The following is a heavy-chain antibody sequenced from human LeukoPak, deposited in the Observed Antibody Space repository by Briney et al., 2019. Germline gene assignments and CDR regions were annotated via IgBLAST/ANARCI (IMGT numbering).Heavy chain of an antibody. J-gene: IGHJ6*02. CDR1: GGTFTSYA. CDR3: ARDPLDTRKGSLPRAYYYYGMDV. D-gene: IGHD1-26*01. V-gene: IGHV1-69*10. Sequence: GASVKVSCKASGGTFTSYAISWVRQAPGQGLEWMGGIIPIFGIANYAQKFQGRVTITADKSTSTAYMELSSLRSEDTAVYYCARDPLDTRKGSLPRAYYYYGMDVWGQGTTVAVSS. CDR2: IIPIFGIA.